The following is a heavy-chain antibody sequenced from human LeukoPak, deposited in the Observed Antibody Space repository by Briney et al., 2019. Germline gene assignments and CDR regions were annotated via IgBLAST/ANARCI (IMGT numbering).Heavy chain of an antibody. CDR2: IYPGDSDT. Sequence: GESLKISCKGSGYRFTNYWIGWVRQMPGKGLEWMGIIYPGDSDTRYSPSFQGQVTISADKSISTAYLQWSSLKASDTAMYYCARHRGQLGGEEGGYFDYWGQGTLVTVSS. CDR3: ARHRGQLGGEEGGYFDY. D-gene: IGHD6-6*01. V-gene: IGHV5-51*01. CDR1: GYRFTNYW. J-gene: IGHJ4*02.